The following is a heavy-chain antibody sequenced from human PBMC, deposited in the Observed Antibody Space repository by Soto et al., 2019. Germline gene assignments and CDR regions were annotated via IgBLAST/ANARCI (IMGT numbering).Heavy chain of an antibody. CDR3: QGDASYYSLWSGYYPSRKGMDV. CDR1: GFTFSSFG. D-gene: IGHD3-3*01. CDR2: IWYDGSKK. Sequence: GGSLRLSCAASGFTFSSFGMHWVRQAPGKGLEWVSLIWYDGSKKSYGDSVKGRFTISRDNSRNTVYLQMNSLRADDTAVYYCQGDASYYSLWSGYYPSRKGMDVWGQGTTVTVS. J-gene: IGHJ6*02. V-gene: IGHV3-33*01.